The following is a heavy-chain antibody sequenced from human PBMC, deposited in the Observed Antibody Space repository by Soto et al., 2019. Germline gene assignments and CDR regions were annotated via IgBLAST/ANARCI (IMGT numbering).Heavy chain of an antibody. J-gene: IGHJ5*02. CDR3: ARVGPWVPYYYDSSPYTFENWFDP. CDR2: IYHGGST. CDR1: GYSISSGYY. D-gene: IGHD3-22*01. V-gene: IGHV4-38-2*02. Sequence: PSETLSLTWPVSGYSISSGYYWCFLRQPPGKGLECIGSIYHGGSTYYNPSLNSRVTLSIDMTNNHVSLILNSVTAADTAVYYCARVGPWVPYYYDSSPYTFENWFDPWGQGTLVTVS.